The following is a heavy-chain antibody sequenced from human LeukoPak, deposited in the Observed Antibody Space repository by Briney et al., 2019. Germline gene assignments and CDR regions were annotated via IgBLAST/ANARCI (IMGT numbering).Heavy chain of an antibody. CDR1: GFTFRSYW. J-gene: IGHJ4*02. D-gene: IGHD5-18*01. V-gene: IGHV3-7*01. CDR3: ARDVIQPWLLFDY. Sequence: QPGGSLRLSCAASGFTFRSYWMSWVRQAPGKGLEWVANINQGGSVKYYADSVKGRFTISRDDAKNSLYLQMNSLRAEDTAVYYCARDVIQPWLLFDYWGQGTLVTVSS. CDR2: INQGGSVK.